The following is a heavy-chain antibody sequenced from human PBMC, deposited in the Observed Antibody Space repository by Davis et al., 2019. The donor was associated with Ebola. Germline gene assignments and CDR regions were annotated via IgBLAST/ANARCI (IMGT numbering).Heavy chain of an antibody. CDR1: GGSISSGGYY. V-gene: IGHV4-31*03. D-gene: IGHD3-16*01. J-gene: IGHJ3*02. CDR2: IYYSGST. CDR3: ATPSTGGAEAFDI. Sequence: SETLSLTCTVSGGSISSGGYYWSWIRQHPGKGLEWIGYIYYSGSTYYNPSLKSRVTISVDTSKNQFSLKLTSVTAADTAVYYCATPSTGGAEAFDIWGQGTMVTVSS.